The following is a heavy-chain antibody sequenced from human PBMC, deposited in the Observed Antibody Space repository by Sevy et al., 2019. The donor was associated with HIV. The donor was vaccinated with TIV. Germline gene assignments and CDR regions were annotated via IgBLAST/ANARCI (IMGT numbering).Heavy chain of an antibody. J-gene: IGHJ6*02. CDR1: GFTVSSNY. CDR3: VTELRSARSLYYYYGMDV. Sequence: GGSLRLSCAASGFTVSSNYMSWVRQAPGKGLEWVSVIYSGGSTYYADSVKGRFTISRDNSKNTLYLQMNSLRAEDTAVYYCVTELRSARSLYYYYGMDVWGQGTTVTVSS. CDR2: IYSGGST. D-gene: IGHD3-16*01. V-gene: IGHV3-53*01.